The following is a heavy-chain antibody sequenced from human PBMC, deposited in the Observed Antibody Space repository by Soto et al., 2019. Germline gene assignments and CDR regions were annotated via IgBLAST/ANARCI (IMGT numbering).Heavy chain of an antibody. CDR3: ILEMATLYYYCGMDV. CDR1: GYTFTSYG. CDR2: ISAYNGNT. D-gene: IGHD2-15*01. Sequence: ASVKVSCKASGYTFTSYGISWVRQAPGQGLEWMGWISAYNGNTNYAQKLQGRVTMTTDTSTSTAYMELRSLRSDDTAVYYCILEMATLYYYCGMDVWGQGTTVTVSS. J-gene: IGHJ6*02. V-gene: IGHV1-18*01.